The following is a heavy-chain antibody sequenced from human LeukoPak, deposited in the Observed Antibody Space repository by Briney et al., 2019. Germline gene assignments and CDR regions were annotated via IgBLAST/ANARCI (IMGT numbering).Heavy chain of an antibody. V-gene: IGHV4-30-2*01. J-gene: IGHJ2*01. CDR1: GGSISSGGYS. CDR3: ATIAPADYDSSGYSPEWYFDL. CDR2: IHHSGST. D-gene: IGHD3-22*01. Sequence: PSGTLTLTCAVSGGSISSGGYSWSWIRQPPGKGLEWIGYIHHSGSTYYNPSLKSRVTISVDTSKNQFSLKLSSVTAADTAVYYCATIAPADYDSSGYSPEWYFDLWGRGTLVTVSS.